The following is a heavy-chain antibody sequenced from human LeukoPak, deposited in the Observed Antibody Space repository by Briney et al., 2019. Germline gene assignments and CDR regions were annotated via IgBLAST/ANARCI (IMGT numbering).Heavy chain of an antibody. CDR3: ARETPYDSLPFDY. V-gene: IGHV3-7*03. D-gene: IGHD3-16*01. CDR1: GFTSSIYW. J-gene: IGHJ4*02. Sequence: PGGALRLSCAASGFTSSIYWMSWVRQAPGGGLGCVSNTHGSEKYYVDSVKGRFTIYKDNAKNSLYLQRNSLRAEDTAVYYCARETPYDSLPFDYWGQGTLVTVSS. CDR2: THGSEK.